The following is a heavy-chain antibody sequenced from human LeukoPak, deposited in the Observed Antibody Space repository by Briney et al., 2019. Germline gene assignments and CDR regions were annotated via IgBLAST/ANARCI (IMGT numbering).Heavy chain of an antibody. V-gene: IGHV3-53*01. J-gene: IGHJ5*02. CDR3: ARLGYDSSGYYYVYWFYP. Sequence: GGSLRLSCAASGFTVSSNYMSWVRQAPGKGLEWVSVIYSGGSTYYADSVKGRFTISRDNSKNTLYLQMNSLSAEDTAVYYCARLGYDSSGYYYVYWFYPWGQGTLVTVSS. CDR2: IYSGGST. D-gene: IGHD3-22*01. CDR1: GFTVSSNY.